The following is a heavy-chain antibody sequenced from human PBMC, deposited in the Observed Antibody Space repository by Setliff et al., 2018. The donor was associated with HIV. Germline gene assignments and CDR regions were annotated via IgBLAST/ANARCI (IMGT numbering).Heavy chain of an antibody. V-gene: IGHV1-69*05. Sequence: ASVKVSCKASGGTFSSYGISWVRQAPGQGLAWMGGIIPIFHTTNYAQKFQGRVTMTRDTSTSTVYMELSSLRSEDTAVYYCARAAVAGTSWVWFDPWGQGTLVTVSS. CDR1: GGTFSSYG. J-gene: IGHJ5*02. D-gene: IGHD6-19*01. CDR3: ARAAVAGTSWVWFDP. CDR2: IIPIFHTT.